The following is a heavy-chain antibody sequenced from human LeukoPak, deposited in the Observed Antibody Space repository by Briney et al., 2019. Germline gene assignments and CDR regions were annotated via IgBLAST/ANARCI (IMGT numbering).Heavy chain of an antibody. V-gene: IGHV1-18*04. J-gene: IGHJ4*02. CDR1: GYTFTGYY. D-gene: IGHD6-19*01. CDR3: ARDRDKGYSSGWPYYDY. CDR2: ISAYNGNT. Sequence: ASVKVSCKASGYTFTGYYMHWVRQAPGQGLEWMGWISAYNGNTNYAQKLQGRVTMTTDTSTSTAYMELRSLRSDDTAVYYCARDRDKGYSSGWPYYDYWGQGTLVTVSS.